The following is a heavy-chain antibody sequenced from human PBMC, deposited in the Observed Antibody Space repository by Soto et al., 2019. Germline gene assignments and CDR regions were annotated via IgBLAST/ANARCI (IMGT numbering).Heavy chain of an antibody. CDR3: AASIFYYGMDV. CDR1: GYTFTNYW. V-gene: IGHV5-51*01. J-gene: IGHJ6*02. Sequence: GESLKISCKGSGYTFTNYWIGWVRQMPGKGLEWMGIIYPGDSDTKYNPSFQGQVTISADKSITTTYLRWTSLKASDTAIYYCAASIFYYGMDVLGQGTTVTVS. CDR2: IYPGDSDT.